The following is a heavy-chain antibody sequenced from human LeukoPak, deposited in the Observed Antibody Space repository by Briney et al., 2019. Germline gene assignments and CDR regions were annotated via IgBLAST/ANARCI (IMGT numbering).Heavy chain of an antibody. Sequence: GGSLRLSCAASGFTFSSYAMSWVRQAPGKGLEWVSGISANGDIAYYGDSMKGRFTMSRDNSKNTLYVQMNSLRAEDTAVYYCAQDAEEKGYGRPVEYFQHWGQGTLVTVSS. D-gene: IGHD3-10*01. CDR1: GFTFSSYA. J-gene: IGHJ1*01. V-gene: IGHV3-23*01. CDR2: ISANGDIA. CDR3: AQDAEEKGYGRPVEYFQH.